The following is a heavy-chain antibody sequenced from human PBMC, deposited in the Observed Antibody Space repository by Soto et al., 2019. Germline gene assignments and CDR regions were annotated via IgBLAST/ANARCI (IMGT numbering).Heavy chain of an antibody. CDR3: AKGRGTVGHWHYDS. Sequence: EVHVLESGGGLVQPGGSLRLYCAASGFDFSSFAMTWVRQAPGKGLEWVSIVSRSGSTTYYADSVKGRFTISRDNSKNTVTLQLNSLRADDTAVYYCAKGRGTVGHWHYDSWGQGILVTVSS. V-gene: IGHV3-23*01. CDR1: GFDFSSFA. D-gene: IGHD1-7*01. CDR2: VSRSGSTT. J-gene: IGHJ4*02.